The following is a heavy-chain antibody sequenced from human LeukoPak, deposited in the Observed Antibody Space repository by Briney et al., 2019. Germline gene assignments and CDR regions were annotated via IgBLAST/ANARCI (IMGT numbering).Heavy chain of an antibody. J-gene: IGHJ3*02. CDR3: ARAQPYSSGWYDAFDI. Sequence: SETLSLTCAVYGGSFSGYYWSWIRQPPGKGLEWIGEINHSGSTNYNPSLKSRVTISVDTSKNQFSLKLSPVTAADTAVYYCARAQPYSSGWYDAFDIWGQGTMVTVSS. V-gene: IGHV4-34*01. CDR2: INHSGST. CDR1: GGSFSGYY. D-gene: IGHD6-19*01.